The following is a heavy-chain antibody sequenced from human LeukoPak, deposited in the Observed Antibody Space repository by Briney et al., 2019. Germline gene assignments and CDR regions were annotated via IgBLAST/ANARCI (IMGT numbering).Heavy chain of an antibody. CDR3: ARDRKHIVVVTAIGLIY. CDR2: IYTGGST. D-gene: IGHD2-21*02. V-gene: IGHV3-66*01. CDR1: GFTFSDHY. J-gene: IGHJ4*02. Sequence: GGSLRLSCAASGFTFSDHYMAWVRQAPGKGLEWVSVIYTGGSTHYADSVKDRFTISRDNSKNTLYLQMNSLRAEDTAVYYCARDRKHIVVVTAIGLIYWGQGTLVTVSS.